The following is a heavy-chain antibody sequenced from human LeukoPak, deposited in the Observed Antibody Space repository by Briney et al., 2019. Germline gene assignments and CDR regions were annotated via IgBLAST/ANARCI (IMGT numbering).Heavy chain of an antibody. J-gene: IGHJ3*02. CDR2: ISYDGSNK. V-gene: IGHV3-30-3*01. CDR1: GFTFSSYA. CDR3: ARLGATDDAFDI. Sequence: GGSLRLSCAASGFTFSSYAMHWVRQAPGKGLEWVAVISYDGSNKYYADSVKGRFTISRDNAKNSLYLQMNSLRAEDTAVYYCARLGATDDAFDIWGQGTMVTVSS. D-gene: IGHD1-26*01.